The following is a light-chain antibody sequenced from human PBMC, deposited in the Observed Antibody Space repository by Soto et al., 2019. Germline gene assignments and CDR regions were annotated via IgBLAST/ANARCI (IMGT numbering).Light chain of an antibody. J-gene: IGKJ2*01. CDR3: QEYGTAPYT. V-gene: IGKV3-20*01. Sequence: EILLTQSPGTLSLSPGERATLSCRASQSVSSGYLAWYQQKPGQAPRLLIYGASSRATGIPDRFSGSGSGTDFTLTISRLEPEDFAVYYCQEYGTAPYTFGQGTKLEIK. CDR1: QSVSSGY. CDR2: GAS.